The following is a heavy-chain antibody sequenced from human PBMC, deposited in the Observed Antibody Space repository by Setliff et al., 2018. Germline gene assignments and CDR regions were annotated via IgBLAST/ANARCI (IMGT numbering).Heavy chain of an antibody. CDR3: ARGTDYHGSGSYWAKDV. CDR2: INPRTGVT. D-gene: IGHD3-10*01. Sequence: ASVKVSCKASGYTFTGHYIHWVRQAPGQGLEWVGWINPRTGVTNYAQKFKGRVTMTRGTSITTVYMDLSSLKSDDTAVYYCARGTDYHGSGSYWAKDVWGKGTTVTVSS. J-gene: IGHJ6*04. V-gene: IGHV1-2*02. CDR1: GYTFTGHY.